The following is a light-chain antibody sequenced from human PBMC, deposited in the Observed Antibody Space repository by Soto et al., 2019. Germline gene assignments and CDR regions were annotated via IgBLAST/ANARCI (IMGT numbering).Light chain of an antibody. V-gene: IGKV3-15*01. Sequence: EIVLTQSPGTLSLSPGERATLSCRASQSVSSNLAWYQQKPGQAPRRLIYGASTRATGIPARFSGSGSGTEFTLTISSLQSEDFAVYYCQQYNNWPLWTFGQGTKVDIK. CDR1: QSVSSN. CDR2: GAS. CDR3: QQYNNWPLWT. J-gene: IGKJ1*01.